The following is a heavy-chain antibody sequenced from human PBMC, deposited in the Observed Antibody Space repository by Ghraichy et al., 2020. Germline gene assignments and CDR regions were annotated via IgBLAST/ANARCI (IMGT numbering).Heavy chain of an antibody. CDR3: ARGGYSVLWA. CDR2: IYDSGNT. CDR1: GDSSSSYY. D-gene: IGHD5/OR15-5a*01. J-gene: IGHJ5*02. Sequence: SQTLSLTCTVSGDSSSSYYWIWIRQPPGKGLEWIGNIYDSGNTNYNSSLKGRVTISIDMSKNQFSLKLNSVTTADTAVYYCARGGYSVLWAWGQGTLVTVSS. V-gene: IGHV4-59*01.